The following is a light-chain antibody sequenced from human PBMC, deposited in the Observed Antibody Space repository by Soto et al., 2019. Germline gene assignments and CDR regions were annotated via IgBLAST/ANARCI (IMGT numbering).Light chain of an antibody. Sequence: QSALTQPASVSGSAGQSITISCTGNSSDVGGYEYVSWYQQHPGRAPKLMIYEVSNRPSGVSNRFSGSKSGNTASLTISGLQAVDEADYYCSSYTSSSTLLFGTVTKVTVL. CDR2: EVS. J-gene: IGLJ1*01. V-gene: IGLV2-14*01. CDR1: SSDVGGYEY. CDR3: SSYTSSSTLL.